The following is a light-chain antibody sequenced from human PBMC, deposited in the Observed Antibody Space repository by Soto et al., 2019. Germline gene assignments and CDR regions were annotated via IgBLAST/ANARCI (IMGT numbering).Light chain of an antibody. V-gene: IGLV1-47*01. CDR2: GIN. J-gene: IGLJ2*01. CDR1: SPNIGSNY. CDR3: AAWDDSLSGVV. Sequence: QAVVTQPPSASGAPGQRVTISCSGSSPNIGSNYVYWYQQLPGTAPKLLIYGINQRPSGVPDRFSGSKSGTSASLAISGLRSEDEADYYCAAWDDSLSGVVFGGGTKLTVL.